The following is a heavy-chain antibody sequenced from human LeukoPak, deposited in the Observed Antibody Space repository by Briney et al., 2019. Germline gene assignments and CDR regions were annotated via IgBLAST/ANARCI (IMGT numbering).Heavy chain of an antibody. V-gene: IGHV4-39*01. CDR1: SGSISSPCYY. D-gene: IGHD2-15*01. CDR3: ASHRGYCSGSNCYFSWFDP. Sequence: SASLSLTCTVSSGSISSPCYYWGWIHQPPGKGLERFGTIYYGGSTYSNSSLRRRATVSVHTTNYLFSLKLRSLTTAATVAYYCASHRGYCSGSNCYFSWFDPWGQGTLVTVSS. CDR2: IYYGGST. J-gene: IGHJ5*02.